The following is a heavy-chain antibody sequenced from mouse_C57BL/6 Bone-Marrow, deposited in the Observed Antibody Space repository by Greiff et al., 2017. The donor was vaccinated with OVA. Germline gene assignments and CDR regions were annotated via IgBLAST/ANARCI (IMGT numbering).Heavy chain of an antibody. Sequence: VQLQQSGPELVKPGASVKISCKASGYAFSSSWMNWVKQRPGKGLEWIGRIYPGDGDTNYNGKFKGKATLTADKSSSTAYMQLSSLTSDDSAVYFCARTGWFAYWGQGTLVTVSA. D-gene: IGHD4-1*01. J-gene: IGHJ3*01. CDR3: ARTGWFAY. CDR1: GYAFSSSW. V-gene: IGHV1-82*01. CDR2: IYPGDGDT.